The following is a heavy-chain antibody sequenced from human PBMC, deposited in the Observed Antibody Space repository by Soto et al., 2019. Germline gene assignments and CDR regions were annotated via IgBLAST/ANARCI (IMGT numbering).Heavy chain of an antibody. CDR1: GYTFTSYA. J-gene: IGHJ3*02. CDR3: ARYFDWSLVDAFDI. V-gene: IGHV1-18*01. D-gene: IGHD3-9*01. CDR2: ISAYNGNT. Sequence: EASVKVSCKASGYTFTSYAMHWVRQAPGQRLEWMGWISAYNGNTNYAQKLQGRVTMTTDTSTSTAYMELRSLRSDDTAVYYCARYFDWSLVDAFDIWGQGTMVTVSS.